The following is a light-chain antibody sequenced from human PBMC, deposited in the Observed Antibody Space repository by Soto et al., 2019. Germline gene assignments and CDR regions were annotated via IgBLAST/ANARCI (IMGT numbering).Light chain of an antibody. Sequence: QLVLTQSPSASASLGASVKLTCTLSSGHSSYAIAWHQQQPEKGPRYLMKLNSDGSHSKGDGIPDRFSGSSSGAERYLTISSLQSEDEADYYCQTWGTGIHYVFETGTKVTVL. CDR2: LNSDGSH. CDR3: QTWGTGIHYV. CDR1: SGHSSYA. J-gene: IGLJ1*01. V-gene: IGLV4-69*01.